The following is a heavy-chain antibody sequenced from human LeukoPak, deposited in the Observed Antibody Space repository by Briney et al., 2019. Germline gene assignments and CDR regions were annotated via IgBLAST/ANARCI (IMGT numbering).Heavy chain of an antibody. CDR3: ARSSHTMVRGYHDY. J-gene: IGHJ4*02. V-gene: IGHV1-2*02. CDR2: INPNSGGT. D-gene: IGHD3-10*01. CDR1: GYTFTAYY. Sequence: ASVKVSCKASGYTFTAYYMHWVRQAPGQGLEWMGWINPNSGGTNYAQKFQGRVTMTRDTSISTAYMELSRLRSDDTAVYYCARSSHTMVRGYHDYWGQGTLVTVSS.